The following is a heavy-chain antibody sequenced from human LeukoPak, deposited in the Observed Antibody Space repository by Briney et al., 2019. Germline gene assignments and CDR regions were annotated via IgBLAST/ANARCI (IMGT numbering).Heavy chain of an antibody. Sequence: AAVKVSFKSSGYTFTCYGFSWVRQAPAQGLEWMGWISAYNGNTNYAQKFQSRVTMTTDTSTSTAYMELRNLRSDDTAVYYCARSYRSRDFDYWGQGTLVTVSS. V-gene: IGHV1-18*01. D-gene: IGHD3-16*01. CDR1: GYTFTCYG. J-gene: IGHJ4*02. CDR3: ARSYRSRDFDY. CDR2: ISAYNGNT.